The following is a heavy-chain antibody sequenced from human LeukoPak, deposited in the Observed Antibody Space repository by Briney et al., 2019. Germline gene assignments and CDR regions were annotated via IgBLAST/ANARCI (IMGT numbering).Heavy chain of an antibody. V-gene: IGHV1-2*02. CDR1: GYTFTGYY. D-gene: IGHD6-6*01. CDR2: INPNSGGT. Sequence: GASVKVSCKASGYTFTGYYMHWVRQAPGQGLEWTGWINPNSGGTNYAQKFQGRVTMTRDTSISTAYMELSRLRSDDTAVYCCARELRGYSSSPLCYWGQGTLVTVSS. J-gene: IGHJ4*02. CDR3: ARELRGYSSSPLCY.